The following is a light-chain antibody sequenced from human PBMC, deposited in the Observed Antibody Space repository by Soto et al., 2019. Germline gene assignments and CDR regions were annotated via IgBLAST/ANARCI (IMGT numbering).Light chain of an antibody. Sequence: QSVLTQPPSTSGTPGQRVTISCSGSSSNIGSNTVHWYQHLPGTAPKLLIYSNNQRPSGVPDRFSGSKSGTSASLAISGLQPEDEADYYCAAWDDSLNGPLFGGGTQLTVL. CDR3: AAWDDSLNGPL. CDR2: SNN. J-gene: IGLJ2*01. CDR1: SSNIGSNT. V-gene: IGLV1-44*01.